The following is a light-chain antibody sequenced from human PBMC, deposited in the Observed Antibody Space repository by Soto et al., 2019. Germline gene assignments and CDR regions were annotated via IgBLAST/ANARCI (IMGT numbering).Light chain of an antibody. V-gene: IGKV3-11*01. Sequence: EIVLTQSPATLYLSPGERATLACWASQSVSNYFVWYQQKPGQAPRLLIYDASKRATGIPARFSGSGSGTDFTLPISSLEPEDCAVYYCQQRSIWPWTCGQGTKVEIK. CDR1: QSVSNY. CDR3: QQRSIWPWT. J-gene: IGKJ1*01. CDR2: DAS.